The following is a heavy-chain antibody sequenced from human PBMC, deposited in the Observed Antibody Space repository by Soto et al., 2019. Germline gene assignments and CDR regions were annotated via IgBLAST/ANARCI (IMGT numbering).Heavy chain of an antibody. V-gene: IGHV4-30-4*01. CDR2: IYYTGRT. CDR3: ARDRANTPDYFDY. CDR1: GGSISSDDYY. Sequence: SETLSLTCTVSGGSISSDDYYWSWIRQPPGKGLEWIGYIYYTGRTSYNPSLRDRLTISIDTSKSHFSLRLSSVTAADTAVYFCARDRANTPDYFDYWGQGTLVTVSS. J-gene: IGHJ4*02.